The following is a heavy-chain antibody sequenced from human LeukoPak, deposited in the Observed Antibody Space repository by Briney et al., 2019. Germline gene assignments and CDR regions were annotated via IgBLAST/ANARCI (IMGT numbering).Heavy chain of an antibody. V-gene: IGHV3-21*01. J-gene: IGHJ4*02. CDR3: ARVVMRSSGWIYYFDY. CDR2: ISSSSSYI. Sequence: PGGSLRLSCAASGFTFSNAWMNWVRQAPGKGLEWVSSISSSSSYIYYADSVKGRFTISRDNAKNSLYLQMNSLRAEDTAVYYCARVVMRSSGWIYYFDYWGQGTLVTVSS. D-gene: IGHD6-19*01. CDR1: GFTFSNAW.